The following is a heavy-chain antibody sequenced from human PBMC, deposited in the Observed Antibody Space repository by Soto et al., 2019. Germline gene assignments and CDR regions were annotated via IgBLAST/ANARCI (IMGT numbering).Heavy chain of an antibody. Sequence: EVQLVESGGGLVKPGGSLRLSCAASGFTFSSAWMSWVRQTPGKGLEWVGHIKSKADGGTTDYNAPVKGRFTISRDDSENTVYLQMSSLKSEDTAVYYCTTLRRSSTWYGGGYWGQGALVTVSS. V-gene: IGHV3-15*01. CDR1: GFTFSSAW. D-gene: IGHD6-13*01. CDR3: TTLRRSSTWYGGGY. CDR2: IKSKADGGTT. J-gene: IGHJ4*02.